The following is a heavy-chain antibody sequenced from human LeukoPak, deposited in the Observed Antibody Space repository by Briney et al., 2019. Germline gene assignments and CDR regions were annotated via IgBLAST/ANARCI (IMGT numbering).Heavy chain of an antibody. CDR1: GFTFNHYG. CDR2: IRYDASDK. Sequence: GGSLRLSCAASGFTFNHYGMHWVRQAPGKGLEWVAFIRYDASDKYYADSVRGRFTISRDNSKNSLYLQMNSLRAEDTAVYYCARERTTVTRRGYFDYWGQGTLVTVSS. V-gene: IGHV3-30*02. CDR3: ARERTTVTRRGYFDY. J-gene: IGHJ4*02. D-gene: IGHD4-17*01.